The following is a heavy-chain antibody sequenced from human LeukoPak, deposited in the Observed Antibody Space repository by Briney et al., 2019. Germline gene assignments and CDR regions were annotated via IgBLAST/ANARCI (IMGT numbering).Heavy chain of an antibody. J-gene: IGHJ4*02. V-gene: IGHV3-21*01. CDR3: ARDLRYSSGWYDY. CDR2: ISSSSSYI. D-gene: IGHD6-19*01. Sequence: PGGSLRLSCAASGFTFSSYSMNWVRPAPGKGLEGVSSISSSSSYIYYADSVKGRFTISRDNAKNSLYLQMNSLRAEDTAVYYCARDLRYSSGWYDYWGQGTLVTVSS. CDR1: GFTFSSYS.